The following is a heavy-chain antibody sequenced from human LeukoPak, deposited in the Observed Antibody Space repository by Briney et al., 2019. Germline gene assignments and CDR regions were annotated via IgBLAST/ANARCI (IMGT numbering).Heavy chain of an antibody. J-gene: IGHJ4*02. CDR2: ITGSGGIT. Sequence: GGSLRLSCVASGFTFSNYAMSWVRQAPGKGLEWVSAITGSGGITYYADSVKGRFTISRDNSKNTLYLQMNSPRAEDTAVYYCAKWGDYDVLTGYYDPDYWGQGTLVTVSS. CDR1: GFTFSNYA. V-gene: IGHV3-23*01. D-gene: IGHD3-9*01. CDR3: AKWGDYDVLTGYYDPDY.